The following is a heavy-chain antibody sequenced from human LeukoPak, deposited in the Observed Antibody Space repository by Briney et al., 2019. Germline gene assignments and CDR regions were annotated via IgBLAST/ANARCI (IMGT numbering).Heavy chain of an antibody. J-gene: IGHJ4*01. CDR1: GGTFSSYA. CDR2: IIPVFGTA. CDR3: TRGGRFCSTTSCYFDY. Sequence: AASVKVSCKAFGGTFSSYAISWVRQAPGQGLEWMGGIIPVFGTANYAQKFQGRVTIIADESTSTAYMELNSLRTEDTAVYYCTRGGRFCSTTSCYFDYWGHGTLVTVSS. D-gene: IGHD2-2*01. V-gene: IGHV1-69*13.